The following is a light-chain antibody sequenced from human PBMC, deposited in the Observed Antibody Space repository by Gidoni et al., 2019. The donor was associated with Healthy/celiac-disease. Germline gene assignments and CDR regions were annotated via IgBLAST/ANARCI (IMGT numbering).Light chain of an antibody. V-gene: IGKV1-33*01. CDR2: DAS. Sequence: DIQMTQYPSSLSASVGDRVTITCQASQDISNYLNWYQQKPGKAPKLLIYDASNLETGVPSRFSGSGSGTDFTFTISSLQPEDIATYYCQQYDNLPPTLGQGTRLEIK. CDR3: QQYDNLPPT. J-gene: IGKJ5*01. CDR1: QDISNY.